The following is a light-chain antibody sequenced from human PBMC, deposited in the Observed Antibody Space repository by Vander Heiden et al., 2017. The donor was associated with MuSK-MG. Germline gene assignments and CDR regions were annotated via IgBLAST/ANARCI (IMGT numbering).Light chain of an antibody. CDR2: AAS. CDR3: QQSSGTPQYT. V-gene: IGKV1-39*01. J-gene: IGKJ2*01. CDR1: QSIATY. Sequence: DIQMTQSPSSLSASVGDRVTLTCRASQSIATYLSWYQQKPGKAPKLLIYAASTLQSGGPPRFSGSGSGTDFTLTISGLQPEDFATYYCQQSSGTPQYTFGQGTKLEI.